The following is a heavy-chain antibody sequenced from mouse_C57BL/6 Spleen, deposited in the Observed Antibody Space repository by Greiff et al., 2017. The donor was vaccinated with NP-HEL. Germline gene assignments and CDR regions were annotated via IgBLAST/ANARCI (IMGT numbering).Heavy chain of an antibody. CDR1: GYAFSSSW. D-gene: IGHD1-1*01. Sequence: QVQLKESGPELVKPGASVKISCKASGYAFSSSWMNWVKQRPGKGLEWIGRIYPGDGDTNYNGKFKGKATLTADKSSSTAYMQLSSLTSEDSAVYFCALWGDYGSRGYWGQGTTLTVSS. CDR3: ALWGDYGSRGY. V-gene: IGHV1-82*01. J-gene: IGHJ2*01. CDR2: IYPGDGDT.